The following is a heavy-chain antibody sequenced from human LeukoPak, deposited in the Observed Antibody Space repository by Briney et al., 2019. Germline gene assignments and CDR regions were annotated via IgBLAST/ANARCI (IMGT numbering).Heavy chain of an antibody. CDR3: ARVAVAGSEYWYFDL. D-gene: IGHD6-19*01. Sequence: GGSLRLSCAASGFTVSSNYMSWVRQAPGKGLEWVSVIYSGGSTYYADSVKGRFTISRDNAKNTLYLQMNSLRAEDTAVYYCARVAVAGSEYWYFDLWGRGTLVTVSS. J-gene: IGHJ2*01. V-gene: IGHV3-53*01. CDR1: GFTVSSNY. CDR2: IYSGGST.